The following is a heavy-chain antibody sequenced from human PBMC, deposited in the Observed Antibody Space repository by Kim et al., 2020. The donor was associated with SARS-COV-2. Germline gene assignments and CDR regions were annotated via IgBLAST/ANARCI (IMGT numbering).Heavy chain of an antibody. Sequence: GGSLRLSCAASGFSFSSSWMHWVRQAPGMGLVWVSRLSPDGTNTLYADAVKGRFTISRDNAKNTLFLQMNSLRAEDTAIYYCVAFPGMPHWGQGALVTVSS. CDR2: LSPDGTNT. V-gene: IGHV3-74*01. CDR1: GFSFSSSW. J-gene: IGHJ4*02. CDR3: VAFPGMPH. D-gene: IGHD3-10*01.